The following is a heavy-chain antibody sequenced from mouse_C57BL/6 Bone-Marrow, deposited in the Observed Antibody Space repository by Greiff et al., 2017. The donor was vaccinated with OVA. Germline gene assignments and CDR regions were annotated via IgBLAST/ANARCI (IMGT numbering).Heavy chain of an antibody. V-gene: IGHV1-55*01. CDR3: AKGPHYYGSSPFDY. D-gene: IGHD1-1*01. J-gene: IGHJ2*01. CDR1: GYTFTSYW. CDR2: IYPGSGST. Sequence: QVQLQQSGAELVKPGASVKMSCKASGYTFTSYWITWVKQRPGQGLEWIGDIYPGSGSTNYNEKFKSKATLTVDTSSSTAYMQLSSLTSEDSAVYYCAKGPHYYGSSPFDYWGQGTTLTVSS.